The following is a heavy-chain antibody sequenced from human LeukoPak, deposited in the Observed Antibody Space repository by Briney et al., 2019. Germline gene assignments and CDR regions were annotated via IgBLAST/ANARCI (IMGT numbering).Heavy chain of an antibody. J-gene: IGHJ4*02. CDR1: GYTFTSYG. D-gene: IGHD3-22*01. CDR3: ARAKYYDSSGYYSPDY. V-gene: IGHV1-18*01. Sequence: ASVKVSCKASGYTFTSYGISWVRQAPGQGLEWMGWISAYNGNTNYAQTLQGRVTMTTDTSTSTAYMELRSLRSDDTAVYYCARAKYYDSSGYYSPDYWGQGTLVTVSS. CDR2: ISAYNGNT.